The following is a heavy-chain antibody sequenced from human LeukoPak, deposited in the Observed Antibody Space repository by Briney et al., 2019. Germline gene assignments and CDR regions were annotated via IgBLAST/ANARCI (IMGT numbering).Heavy chain of an antibody. D-gene: IGHD3-10*01. V-gene: IGHV4-59*01. Sequence: SETLSLTCTVSGGSNSSSHWSWIRQPPGGGLEWIGYFWCSGITNDSASLKSRVTISVDTSKNQITLKLNSVTAADTAVYYCARDPDTRFGYGMDVWGQGTTVTVSS. J-gene: IGHJ6*02. CDR1: GGSNSSSH. CDR2: FWCSGIT. CDR3: ARDPDTRFGYGMDV.